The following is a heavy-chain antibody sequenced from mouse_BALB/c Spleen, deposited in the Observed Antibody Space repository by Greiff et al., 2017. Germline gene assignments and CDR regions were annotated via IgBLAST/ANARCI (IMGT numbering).Heavy chain of an antibody. CDR3: ARGNITTGFAY. Sequence: EVKLVESGGGLVQPGGSRKLSCAASGFTFSSFGMHWVRQAPEKGLEWVAYISSGSSTIYYADTVKGRFTISRDNPKNTLFLQMTSLRSEDTAMYYCARGNITTGFAYWGQGTLVTVSA. CDR2: ISSGSSTI. CDR1: GFTFSSFG. D-gene: IGHD1-3*01. J-gene: IGHJ3*01. V-gene: IGHV5-17*02.